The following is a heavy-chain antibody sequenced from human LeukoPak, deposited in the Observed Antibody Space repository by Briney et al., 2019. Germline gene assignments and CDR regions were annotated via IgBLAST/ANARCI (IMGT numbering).Heavy chain of an antibody. CDR2: IYYSGST. J-gene: IGHJ4*02. CDR1: GGSISSSSYY. V-gene: IGHV4-39*07. Sequence: PSETLSLTCTVSGGSISSSSYYWGWIRQPPGKGLEWIGSIYYSGSTYYNPSLKSRVTISVDTSKNQFSLKLSSVTAADTAVYYCARDSGGDTAMAEFDYWGQGTLVTVSS. D-gene: IGHD5-18*01. CDR3: ARDSGGDTAMAEFDY.